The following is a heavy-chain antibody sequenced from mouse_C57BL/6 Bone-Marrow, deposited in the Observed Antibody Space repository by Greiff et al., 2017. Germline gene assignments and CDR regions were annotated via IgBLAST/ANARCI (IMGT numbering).Heavy chain of an antibody. V-gene: IGHV1-76*01. CDR3: AGNDGSSYCNWYFDV. CDR2: LYPGSGYT. J-gene: IGHJ1*03. D-gene: IGHD1-1*01. CDR1: GYTFTDYY. Sequence: QVQLQQPGAELVRPGASVKLSCKASGYTFTDYYINWVKQRPGQGLEWIARLYPGSGYTYYNQKFKGKATLTVDKSSSTAYMQLSSLTSADSAGYFCAGNDGSSYCNWYFDVWGTGTTVTVSS.